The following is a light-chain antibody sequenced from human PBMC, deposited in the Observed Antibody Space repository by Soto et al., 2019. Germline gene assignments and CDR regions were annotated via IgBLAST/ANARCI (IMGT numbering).Light chain of an antibody. CDR1: SNDVGAYKF. CDR2: AVS. CDR3: CSYAGSYSFDV. J-gene: IGLJ1*01. Sequence: QSALTQPRSVSGSPGQAVTISCTGTSNDVGAYKFVSWYQQHPGKAPKPMIYAVSKRPSGVPDRFSGSKSGNTASLTISGLQAEDEADYYCCSYAGSYSFDVFGTGTKVTVL. V-gene: IGLV2-11*01.